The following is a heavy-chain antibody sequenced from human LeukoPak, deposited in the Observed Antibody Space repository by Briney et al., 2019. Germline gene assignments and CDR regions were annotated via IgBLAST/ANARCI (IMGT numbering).Heavy chain of an antibody. CDR2: IIPILGIA. D-gene: IGHD1-26*01. V-gene: IGHV1-69*02. CDR1: GGTFSSYT. J-gene: IGHJ4*02. Sequence: EASVKVSCKASGGTFSSYTISWVRQAPGQGLEWMGRIIPILGIANYAQKFQGRVTITVDKPTSTDYMELSSLRSEDTAVYYCARVGPGIVGATNYWGQGTLVTVSS. CDR3: ARVGPGIVGATNY.